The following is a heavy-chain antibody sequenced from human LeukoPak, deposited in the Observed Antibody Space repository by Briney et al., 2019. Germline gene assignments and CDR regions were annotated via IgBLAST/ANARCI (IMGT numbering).Heavy chain of an antibody. V-gene: IGHV3-30*18. D-gene: IGHD3-3*01. Sequence: PGRSLRLSCAASGFTFSSYGMHWVRQAPGKGLEWVAVILYDGSNKYYADSGKGRFTIYRDNFKKALYLQMNSLRAEDTAVYYCAKDLGVARRDYYYYGMDVWGKGTTVTVSS. CDR2: ILYDGSNK. J-gene: IGHJ6*04. CDR3: AKDLGVARRDYYYYGMDV. CDR1: GFTFSSYG.